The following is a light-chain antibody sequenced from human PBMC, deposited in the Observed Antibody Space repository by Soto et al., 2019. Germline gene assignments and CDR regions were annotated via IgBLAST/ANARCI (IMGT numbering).Light chain of an antibody. CDR2: GAS. Sequence: ESRLTQSPGTLSLSPGERATLSCRASQSVSTRYLAWYQQKPGQAPRLLIYGASIRATGIPDRFSGSGSGPDFTLTISRLEPEDFAVYYCHQFGSSPPAFTFGQGTKLEI. CDR1: QSVSTRY. J-gene: IGKJ2*01. CDR3: HQFGSSPPAFT. V-gene: IGKV3-20*01.